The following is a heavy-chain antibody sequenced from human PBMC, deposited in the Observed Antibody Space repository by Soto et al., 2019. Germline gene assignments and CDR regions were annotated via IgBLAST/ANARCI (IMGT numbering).Heavy chain of an antibody. Sequence: VGSRRLSWAPAGFTPSSCGMRCVHQATGKGLEWGSDIGSAGDTYYPGSVKGRFTISRENAKNSLYLQMNSLRAGDTAVYYCARRGSSGYLDYWGQGTLVTVSS. CDR1: GFTPSSCG. J-gene: IGHJ4*02. V-gene: IGHV3-13*01. D-gene: IGHD3-22*01. CDR2: IGSAGDT. CDR3: ARRGSSGYLDY.